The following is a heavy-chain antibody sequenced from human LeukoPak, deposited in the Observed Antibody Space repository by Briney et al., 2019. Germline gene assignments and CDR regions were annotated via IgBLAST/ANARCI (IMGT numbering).Heavy chain of an antibody. D-gene: IGHD1-7*01. CDR1: GGTFSSYA. Sequence: ASVKVSCKASGGTFSSYAISWVRQAPGQGLEWMGWISAYNGNTNYAQKLQGRVTMTTDTSTSTAYMELRSLRSDDTAVYYCATDITGTGPDYWGQGTLVTVSS. CDR2: ISAYNGNT. CDR3: ATDITGTGPDY. V-gene: IGHV1-18*01. J-gene: IGHJ4*02.